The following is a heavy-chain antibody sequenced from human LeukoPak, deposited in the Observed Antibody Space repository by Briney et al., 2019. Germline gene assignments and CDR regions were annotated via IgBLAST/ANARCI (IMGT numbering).Heavy chain of an antibody. D-gene: IGHD6-19*01. CDR1: GGTFSSYA. CDR3: ARPVADTYAPLDY. CDR2: IIPIFGTA. V-gene: IGHV1-69*06. Sequence: GASVKVSCKASGGTFSSYAISWVRQAPGQGLEWMGGIIPIFGTANYAQKFQGRVTITADKSTSTAYMELSSLRSEDTAVYYCARPVADTYAPLDYWGQGTLVTVSS. J-gene: IGHJ4*02.